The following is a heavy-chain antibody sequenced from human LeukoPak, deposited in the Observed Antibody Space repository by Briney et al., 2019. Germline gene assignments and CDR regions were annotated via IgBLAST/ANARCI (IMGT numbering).Heavy chain of an antibody. Sequence: GGSLRLSCAASGITFSASGMHWVRQAPGKGLEWVAMIWSDGSNQYYADSVKGRFTISRDNTKNTVYLQMDSLRAEDTAIYFCARDMGTRALDYWGQGVLVTVSS. D-gene: IGHD5-18*01. CDR2: IWSDGSNQ. V-gene: IGHV3-33*01. CDR1: GITFSASG. J-gene: IGHJ4*02. CDR3: ARDMGTRALDY.